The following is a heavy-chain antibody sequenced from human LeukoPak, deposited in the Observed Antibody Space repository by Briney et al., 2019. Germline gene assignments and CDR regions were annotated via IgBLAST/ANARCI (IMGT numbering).Heavy chain of an antibody. D-gene: IGHD3-10*01. CDR1: GYTFTGYY. Sequence: ASVKVSCKASGYTFTGYYMHWVRQAPEQGLEWMGWINPNSGGTNYAQKFQGRVTMTRDTSISTAYMELSRLRSDDTAVYYCARELIWFGELSSDYWGQGTLVTVSS. J-gene: IGHJ4*02. CDR2: INPNSGGT. V-gene: IGHV1-2*02. CDR3: ARELIWFGELSSDY.